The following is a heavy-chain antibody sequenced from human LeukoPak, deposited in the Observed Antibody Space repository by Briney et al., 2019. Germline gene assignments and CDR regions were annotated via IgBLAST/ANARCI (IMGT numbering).Heavy chain of an antibody. V-gene: IGHV1-24*01. Sequence: ASVKVSCKVSGYTLTELSMHWVRQAPGKGLEWMGGFDPEDGETVYAQKFQGRVTMTEDTSTDTAYMELSSLRSEDTAVYYCATDGTRNECSSTSCSGFDPWGQGTLVTVSS. D-gene: IGHD2-2*01. CDR2: FDPEDGET. CDR1: GYTLTELS. CDR3: ATDGTRNECSSTSCSGFDP. J-gene: IGHJ5*02.